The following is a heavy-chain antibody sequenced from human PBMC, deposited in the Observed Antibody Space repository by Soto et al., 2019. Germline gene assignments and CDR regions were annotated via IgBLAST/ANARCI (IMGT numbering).Heavy chain of an antibody. J-gene: IGHJ4*02. CDR2: ISSSGSTI. Sequence: RLSCAASGFTFSDYYMSWIRQAPGKGLEWVSYISSSGSTIYYADSVKGRFTISRDNAKNSLYLQMNSLRAEDTAVYYCARDGLAYMTTVTPGPYWGQGTLVTVSS. CDR1: GFTFSDYY. D-gene: IGHD4-17*01. CDR3: ARDGLAYMTTVTPGPY. V-gene: IGHV3-11*01.